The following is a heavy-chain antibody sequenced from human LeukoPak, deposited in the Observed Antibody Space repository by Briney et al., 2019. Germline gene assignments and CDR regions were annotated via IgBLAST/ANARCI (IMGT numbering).Heavy chain of an antibody. CDR3: ARDETGTTDNDAFDI. Sequence: ASVKVSFKVSGYTLTELSMHWVRQAPGKGLEWMGGSDPEDGETIYAQKFQGRVTMTRDTSTSTVYMELSSLRSEDTAVYYCARDETGTTDNDAFDIWGQGTMVTVSS. CDR1: GYTLTELS. J-gene: IGHJ3*02. V-gene: IGHV1-24*01. CDR2: SDPEDGET. D-gene: IGHD1-7*01.